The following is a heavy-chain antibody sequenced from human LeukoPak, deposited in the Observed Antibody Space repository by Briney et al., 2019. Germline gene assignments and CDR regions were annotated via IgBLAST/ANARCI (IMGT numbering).Heavy chain of an antibody. CDR2: ISSSSDSI. D-gene: IGHD3-22*01. V-gene: IGHV3-48*04. CDR3: ARDDYDNNGSY. Sequence: GGSLRLSCAASGLTFSSENMNWVRQAPGMGLEWVSYISSSSDSIYYADSVKGRFTVSRDNAKNSLYLQMNSLRAEDTAIYYCARDDYDNNGSYWGQGTLVTVSS. CDR1: GLTFSSEN. J-gene: IGHJ4*02.